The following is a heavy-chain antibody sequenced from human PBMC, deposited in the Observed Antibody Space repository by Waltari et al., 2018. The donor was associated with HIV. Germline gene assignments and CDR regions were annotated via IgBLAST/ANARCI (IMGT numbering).Heavy chain of an antibody. D-gene: IGHD7-27*01. Sequence: QVQLVQSGAEVKKPGSSVKVSCKASGGTFSSYAISWVRQAPGQGLEWMGGIIPIFGTANYAQKFQGRVTITADKSTSTAYMELSSLRSEDTAVYYCARGNPTGDRYYYYGMDVWGQGTTVTVSS. J-gene: IGHJ6*02. CDR1: GGTFSSYA. CDR2: IIPIFGTA. CDR3: ARGNPTGDRYYYYGMDV. V-gene: IGHV1-69*06.